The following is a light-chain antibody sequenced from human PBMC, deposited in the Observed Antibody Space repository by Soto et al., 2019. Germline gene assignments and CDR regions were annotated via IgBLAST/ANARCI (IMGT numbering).Light chain of an antibody. V-gene: IGKV3-20*01. CDR3: QQYGGSPRTT. J-gene: IGKJ1*01. CDR2: GAS. Sequence: VLTQSPGTLSLSPGERATLFCRASQSVSSNYLAWYQQKPGQAPRLLIYGASIRATGIPDRFSGSGSGTDFTLTISSLEPEDFAVYYCQQYGGSPRTTFGQGTQVE. CDR1: QSVSSNY.